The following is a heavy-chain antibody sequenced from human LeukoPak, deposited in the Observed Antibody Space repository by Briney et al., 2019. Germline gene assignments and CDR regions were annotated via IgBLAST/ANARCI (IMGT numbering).Heavy chain of an antibody. CDR3: AKVRWAEWLRGLHFDY. V-gene: IGHV3-23*01. CDR1: GFTFSSYA. J-gene: IGHJ4*02. D-gene: IGHD5-12*01. CDR2: ISGGGGST. Sequence: GGSLRLSCAASGFTFSSYAMSWVRQAPGKGLEWVSAISGGGGSTYYADSVKGRFTISRDNSKNTLFLQMNSLRAEDTAVYYCAKVRWAEWLRGLHFDYWGQGTLDTASS.